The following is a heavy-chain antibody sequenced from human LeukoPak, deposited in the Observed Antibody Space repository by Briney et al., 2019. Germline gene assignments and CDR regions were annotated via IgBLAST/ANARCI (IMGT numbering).Heavy chain of an antibody. CDR3: ARGAGYYDSSGNFDY. D-gene: IGHD3-22*01. V-gene: IGHV4-4*07. CDR2: IYTSGST. CDR1: GGSISSYY. J-gene: IGHJ4*02. Sequence: SETLSLTCTVSGGSISSYYWSWIRQPPGKGLEWIGRIYTSGSTNYNPSLKSRVTMSVDTSKNQFSLKLSSVTAADTAVYYCARGAGYYDSSGNFDYWGQGTLVTVSS.